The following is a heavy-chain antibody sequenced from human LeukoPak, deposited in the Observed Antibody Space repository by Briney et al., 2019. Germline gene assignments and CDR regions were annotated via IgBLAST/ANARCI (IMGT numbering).Heavy chain of an antibody. Sequence: ASVKVSCKASGYTFTSYGISWVRQAPGQGLEWMGWISAYNGNTNYAQKLQGRVTMTTDTSTSTAYMELRSLRSDDTAVYYCARLYYYDSSGYTPDYYYYGMDVWGQGTTVTVSS. CDR3: ARLYYYDSSGYTPDYYYYGMDV. V-gene: IGHV1-18*01. CDR2: ISAYNGNT. J-gene: IGHJ6*02. D-gene: IGHD3-22*01. CDR1: GYTFTSYG.